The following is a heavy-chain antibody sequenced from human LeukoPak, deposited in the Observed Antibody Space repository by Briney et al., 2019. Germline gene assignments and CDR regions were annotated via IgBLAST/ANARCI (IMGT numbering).Heavy chain of an antibody. CDR2: IYYRGDT. CDR1: GGFISSSSYY. V-gene: IGHV4-39*07. D-gene: IGHD3-10*01. J-gene: IGHJ4*02. Sequence: SETLSLTCIVSGGFISSSSYYWGWIRQPPGKGLEWIGNIYYRGDTYYNPSLKRRVTISIDTSKNQFSLKVNSVTAADTAVYYCAKPYGMIRGVFHYFDNWGQGHLVTVSS. CDR3: AKPYGMIRGVFHYFDN.